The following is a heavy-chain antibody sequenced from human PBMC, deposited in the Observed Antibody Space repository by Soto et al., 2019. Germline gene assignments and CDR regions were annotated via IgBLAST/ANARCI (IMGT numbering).Heavy chain of an antibody. J-gene: IGHJ4*02. Sequence: QVQLVESGGGVVQPGRSLRLSCAGSGFTFSNYGLHWVRQAPGKGLEWVAVISYDGSRKYYADSVKGRCTISRDNSNNLLYLQMDSLIAEDKAVYYCAKDGAPRYCGRSSCHPARGFWGQGTLVTVS. V-gene: IGHV3-30*18. CDR3: AKDGAPRYCGRSSCHPARGF. CDR2: ISYDGSRK. D-gene: IGHD2-15*01. CDR1: GFTFSNYG.